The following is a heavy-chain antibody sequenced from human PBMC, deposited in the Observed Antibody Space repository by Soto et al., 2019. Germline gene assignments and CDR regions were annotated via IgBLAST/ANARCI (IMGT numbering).Heavy chain of an antibody. CDR1: GGSVTNSSYY. J-gene: IGHJ4*02. Sequence: KTSETLSLTCTVSGGSVTNSSYYWGWIRQSPGKGLEWIGSVYYRGRSYSKSSVKSRVTISVDTSKNQFSLNSNSVTASDTALYYCVSQRTTVLTQAYFDYWGPGALVTVSS. D-gene: IGHD4-17*01. CDR3: VSQRTTVLTQAYFDY. CDR2: VYYRGRS. V-gene: IGHV4-39*01.